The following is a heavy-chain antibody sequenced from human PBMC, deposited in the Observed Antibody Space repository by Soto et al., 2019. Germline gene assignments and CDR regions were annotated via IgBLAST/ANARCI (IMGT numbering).Heavy chain of an antibody. CDR2: IYYSGST. Sequence: QVQLQESGPGLVKPSETLSLTCTVSGGSISSYYWSWIRQPPGKGLEWIGYIYYSGSTNYNHSLQSRVTISVDTSKNQFSLKLSSVTAADTAVYYCARVGLFLYFDYWGQGTLVTVSS. V-gene: IGHV4-59*01. D-gene: IGHD3-16*01. J-gene: IGHJ4*02. CDR3: ARVGLFLYFDY. CDR1: GGSISSYY.